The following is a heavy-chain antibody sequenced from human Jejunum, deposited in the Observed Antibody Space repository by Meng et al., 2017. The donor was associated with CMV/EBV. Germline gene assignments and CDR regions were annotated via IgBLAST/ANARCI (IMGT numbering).Heavy chain of an antibody. CDR2: SDPTGYT. CDR1: GFSVSSNY. D-gene: IGHD2-8*01. J-gene: IGHJ5*02. V-gene: IGHV3-66*01. CDR3: ARGMYFSP. Sequence: GQVVESGGGLGHPGGSLRLSCAASGFSVSSNYMSWVRQAPGKGLECVSISDPTGYTYYADSVKGRFSISSDSSRNTLYIEMNSLRVEDTAVYYCARGMYFSPWGQGTLVTVSS.